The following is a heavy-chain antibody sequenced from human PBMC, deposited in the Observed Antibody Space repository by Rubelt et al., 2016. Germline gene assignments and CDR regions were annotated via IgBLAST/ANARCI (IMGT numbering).Heavy chain of an antibody. D-gene: IGHD6-19*01. CDR1: GGSFSGYY. Sequence: QVQLQQWGAGLLKPSETLSLTCAVYGGSFSGYYWSWIRQPPGKGLEWIGEINHSGSTNYNPSLKGLVTISVDTYKNQFSLKLSSVTAADTAVYYCARRSSSGGSRGYWGQGTLVTVSS. CDR2: INHSGST. V-gene: IGHV4-34*01. CDR3: ARRSSSGGSRGY. J-gene: IGHJ4*02.